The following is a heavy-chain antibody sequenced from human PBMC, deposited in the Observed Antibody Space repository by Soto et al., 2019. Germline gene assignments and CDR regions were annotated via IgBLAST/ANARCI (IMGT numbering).Heavy chain of an antibody. CDR1: GFTLSGFD. CDR3: ATGGWYTSSSRSDC. D-gene: IGHD6-6*01. Sequence: QVQLVESGGGVVQPGTSLRLSCSASGFTLSGFDMHWVRQAPGKGLEWVAVMSYDGRNQYYADSVKGRFTVSRDSSKRTLYLQMNSLRTEDAAVYYCATGGWYTSSSRSDCWGQGTLVTVSS. J-gene: IGHJ4*02. V-gene: IGHV3-30*03. CDR2: MSYDGRNQ.